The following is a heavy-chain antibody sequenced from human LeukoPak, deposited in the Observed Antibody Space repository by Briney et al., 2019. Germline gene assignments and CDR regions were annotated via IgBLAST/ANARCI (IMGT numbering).Heavy chain of an antibody. Sequence: PGGSLRHSCAASGFTFSSYAMHWVRQAPGKGLEWVAVISYDGSNKYYADSVKGRFTISRDNSKNTLYLQMNSLRAEDTAVYYCARAAYSNYLDYYYYMDVWGKGTTVTVSS. D-gene: IGHD4-11*01. CDR1: GFTFSSYA. V-gene: IGHV3-30*01. CDR2: ISYDGSNK. J-gene: IGHJ6*03. CDR3: ARAAYSNYLDYYYYMDV.